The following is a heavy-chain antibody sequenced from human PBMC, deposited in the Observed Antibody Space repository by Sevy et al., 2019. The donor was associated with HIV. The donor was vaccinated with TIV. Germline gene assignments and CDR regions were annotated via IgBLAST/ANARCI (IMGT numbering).Heavy chain of an antibody. J-gene: IGHJ6*02. CDR2: ISYDGSNK. D-gene: IGHD3-10*01. CDR3: ARDKALMDYYGSGSNDNYYYYGMAV. CDR1: GFTFSSYA. V-gene: IGHV3-30*04. Sequence: GGSLRLSCAASGFTFSSYAMHWVRQAPGKGLEWVAVISYDGSNKYYADSVKGRFTIPRDNSKNTLYLQMNSLRAEDTAVYYCARDKALMDYYGSGSNDNYYYYGMAVWGQGTTVTVSS.